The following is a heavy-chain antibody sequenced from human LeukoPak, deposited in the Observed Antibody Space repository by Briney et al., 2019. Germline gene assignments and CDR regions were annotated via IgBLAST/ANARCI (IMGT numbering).Heavy chain of an antibody. D-gene: IGHD5-24*01. J-gene: IGHJ6*02. CDR3: AKGKDGYYYYGVDV. CDR2: ISGSGTDT. V-gene: IGHV3-23*01. CDR1: GFAFSNYA. Sequence: GGSLRLSCAASGFAFSNYAMSWVRQAPDKGLEWVSVISGSGTDTYYADSVKGRFTVSRDNSKSILYLQLNSLRADDTATYYCAKGKDGYYYYGVDVWGQGTTVTVSS.